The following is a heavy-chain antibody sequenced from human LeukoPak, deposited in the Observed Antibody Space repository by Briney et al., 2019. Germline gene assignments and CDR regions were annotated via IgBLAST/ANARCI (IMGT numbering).Heavy chain of an antibody. CDR3: ARDPPLTRDLRARYFDY. CDR2: ISYDGSNK. Sequence: GRSLRLSCAASGFTFTSYTMHCVRQAPGKRLEWVAVISYDGSNKYYADSVKGRFTISRDNSKNTLYLQMNSLRAEDTAVYYCARDPPLTRDLRARYFDYWGQGTLVTVSS. J-gene: IGHJ4*02. V-gene: IGHV3-30*04. D-gene: IGHD4-17*01. CDR1: GFTFTSYT.